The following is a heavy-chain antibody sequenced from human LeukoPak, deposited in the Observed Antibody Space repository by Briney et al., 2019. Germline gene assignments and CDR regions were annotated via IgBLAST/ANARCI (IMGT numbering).Heavy chain of an antibody. Sequence: GGSLRLSCAASGFTFSSYAMNWVRQAPGKGLEWVSAISGSGGSTYYADSVKGRFTISRDNSKNTLYLQMNSLRAEDTAVYYCAKDGLTGYYDSSGYSDYWGQGTLVTVSS. CDR1: GFTFSSYA. J-gene: IGHJ4*02. V-gene: IGHV3-23*01. CDR2: ISGSGGST. D-gene: IGHD3-22*01. CDR3: AKDGLTGYYDSSGYSDY.